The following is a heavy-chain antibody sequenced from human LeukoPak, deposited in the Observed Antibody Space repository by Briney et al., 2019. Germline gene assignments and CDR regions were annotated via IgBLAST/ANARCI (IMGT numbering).Heavy chain of an antibody. CDR2: ISSSSSYI. D-gene: IGHD2-21*01. J-gene: IGHJ4*02. CDR3: ARDGAYCGGDCYPYYFDY. Sequence: GGSLRLSCAASGFTFSSYSMNWVRQAPGKGLEWVSSISSSSSYIYYADSVKGRFTIARDNAKNSLYLQMNSLRAEDTAVYYCARDGAYCGGDCYPYYFDYWGQGTLVTVSS. V-gene: IGHV3-21*01. CDR1: GFTFSSYS.